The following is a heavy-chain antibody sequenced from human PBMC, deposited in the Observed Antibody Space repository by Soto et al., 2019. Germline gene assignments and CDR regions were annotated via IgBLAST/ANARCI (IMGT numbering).Heavy chain of an antibody. CDR1: GGSISSSSYY. V-gene: IGHV4-39*01. J-gene: IGHJ6*03. Sequence: SETLSLTCTVSGGSISSSSYYWGWIRQPPGKGLEWIGSIYYSGSTYYNPSVKSRVTISVDTSKNQFSLKLSSVTAADTAVYYCARHGSSWSNYYYYYMDVWGKGTTVTVSS. CDR3: ARHGSSWSNYYYYYMDV. D-gene: IGHD6-13*01. CDR2: IYYSGST.